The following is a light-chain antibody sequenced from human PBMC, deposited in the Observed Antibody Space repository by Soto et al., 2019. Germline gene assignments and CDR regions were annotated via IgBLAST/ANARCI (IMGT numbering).Light chain of an antibody. CDR3: QQYGSSLSWT. Sequence: EIVLTQSPATLSLSPGERATLSCRASQSVSSFLAWFQQRPGQPPRLLIYDASNRATGIPDRFSGSGSGTDFTLTISSLEPEDFAVYYCQQYGSSLSWTFGQGTKVEIK. CDR2: DAS. CDR1: QSVSSF. V-gene: IGKV3-11*01. J-gene: IGKJ1*01.